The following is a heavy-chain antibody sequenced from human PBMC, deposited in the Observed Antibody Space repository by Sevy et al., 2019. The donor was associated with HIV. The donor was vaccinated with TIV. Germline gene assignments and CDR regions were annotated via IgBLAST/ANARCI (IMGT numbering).Heavy chain of an antibody. D-gene: IGHD4-17*01. J-gene: IGHJ3*02. CDR1: GFTISNHG. Sequence: GGSLRLSCAASGFTISNHGMHWVRQAPGKGLEWVAVIWYDGSTEHYADFVKGRFTISRDTSKNTLYLQMNTLRGEDSAVYFCATYYGSGFYGAFDIWGQGTLVTVSS. CDR2: IWYDGSTE. CDR3: ATYYGSGFYGAFDI. V-gene: IGHV3-33*01.